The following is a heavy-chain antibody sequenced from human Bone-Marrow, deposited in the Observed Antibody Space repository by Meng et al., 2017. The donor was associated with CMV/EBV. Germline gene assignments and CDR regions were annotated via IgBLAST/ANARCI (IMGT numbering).Heavy chain of an antibody. CDR1: GFTFSKYW. D-gene: IGHD4-11*01. Sequence: GESLKISCATSGFTFSKYWMHWVRQAPGKGLVWVSRIKSDGSDRSYADFAKGRFTISRDNAKNTMFLQMNSLRADDTAIYYCGGSATVSDIYWGQGTRVTGSS. V-gene: IGHV3-74*01. CDR2: IKSDGSDR. J-gene: IGHJ4*02. CDR3: GGSATVSDIY.